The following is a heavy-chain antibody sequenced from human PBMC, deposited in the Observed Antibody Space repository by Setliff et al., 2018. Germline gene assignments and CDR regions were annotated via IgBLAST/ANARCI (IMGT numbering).Heavy chain of an antibody. Sequence: PGGSLRLSCAASGFTFSSYAMSWVRQAPGKGLEWVSAISGSGGSTYYADSVKGRFTISRDNSKNTLYLQMNSLRAEDTAVYYCAKFTIWELDLGPFDYWGQGTLVTVSS. CDR2: ISGSGGST. V-gene: IGHV3-23*01. D-gene: IGHD3-3*01. J-gene: IGHJ4*02. CDR3: AKFTIWELDLGPFDY. CDR1: GFTFSSYA.